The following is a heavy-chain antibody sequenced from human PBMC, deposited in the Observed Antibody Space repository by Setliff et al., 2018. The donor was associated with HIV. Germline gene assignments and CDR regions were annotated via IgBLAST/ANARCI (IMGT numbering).Heavy chain of an antibody. CDR1: GGSISSGSDY. V-gene: IGHV4-61*01. CDR3: ARGASTRDLDY. J-gene: IGHJ4*02. D-gene: IGHD1-1*01. Sequence: SETLSLTCTVSGGSISSGSDYWSWIRQPPGKGLEWIGYIYYSGSTNYNPSLKSRVTISLDTSKNQFSLKLSSVTAADTAVYYCARGASTRDLDYWGQGTLVTVSS. CDR2: IYYSGST.